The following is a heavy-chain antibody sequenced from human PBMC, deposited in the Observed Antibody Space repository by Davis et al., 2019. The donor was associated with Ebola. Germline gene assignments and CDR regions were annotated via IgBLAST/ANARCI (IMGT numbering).Heavy chain of an antibody. CDR3: ARGAYYYDSSAPLPFGI. Sequence: PSETLSLTCTVSGGSISSYYWSWIRQPPGKGLEWIGYIYYSGSTNYNPSLKSRVTISVDTSKNQFSLKLSSVTAADTAVYYCARGAYYYDSSAPLPFGIWGQGTMVTVSS. D-gene: IGHD3-22*01. V-gene: IGHV4-59*01. CDR1: GGSISSYY. CDR2: IYYSGST. J-gene: IGHJ3*02.